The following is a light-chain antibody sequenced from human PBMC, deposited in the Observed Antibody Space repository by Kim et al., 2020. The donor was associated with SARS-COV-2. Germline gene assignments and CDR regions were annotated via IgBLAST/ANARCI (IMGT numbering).Light chain of an antibody. Sequence: GQTVTLSSTGTSGDVGSYNRVSCYHQPPGTAPKLVIYEVTNRPAGVPHRFSGSKSGNTASLTISGLQAEDESDYYCSSQTNTGTWVFGGGTQLTVL. CDR3: SSQTNTGTWV. J-gene: IGLJ3*02. CDR2: EVT. CDR1: SGDVGSYNR. V-gene: IGLV2-18*02.